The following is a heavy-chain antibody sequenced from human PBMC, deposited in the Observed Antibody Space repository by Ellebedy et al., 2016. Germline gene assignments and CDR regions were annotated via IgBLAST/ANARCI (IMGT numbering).Heavy chain of an antibody. CDR2: IYYSGST. CDR1: GGSVSSGSYY. J-gene: IGHJ4*02. CDR3: ASLYSSEDY. Sequence: GSLRLXXTVSGGSVSSGSYYWSWIRQPPGKGLEWIGYIYYSGSTNYNPSLKSRVTISIDTSKNQFSLKLSSVTAADTAVYYCASLYSSEDYWGQGTLVTVSS. V-gene: IGHV4-61*01. D-gene: IGHD6-25*01.